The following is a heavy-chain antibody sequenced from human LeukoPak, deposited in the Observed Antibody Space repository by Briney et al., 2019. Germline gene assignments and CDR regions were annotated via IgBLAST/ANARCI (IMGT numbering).Heavy chain of an antibody. Sequence: GGSLRLSCAASGFTFSSYGMHWVRQAPGKGLEWVAFIRYDGSNKYYADSVKGRFTISRDNSKNTLYLQMNSLRAEDTAVYYCAKSGESPHYYDSSGYYDALYYFDYWGQGTLVTVSS. J-gene: IGHJ4*02. CDR2: IRYDGSNK. CDR3: AKSGESPHYYDSSGYYDALYYFDY. V-gene: IGHV3-30*02. CDR1: GFTFSSYG. D-gene: IGHD3-22*01.